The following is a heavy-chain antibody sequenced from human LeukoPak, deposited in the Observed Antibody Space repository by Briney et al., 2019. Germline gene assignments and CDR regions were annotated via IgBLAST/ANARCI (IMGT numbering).Heavy chain of an antibody. D-gene: IGHD1-14*01. V-gene: IGHV4-39*07. Sequence: SETLSLTCTVSGGSTSSSSYYWGWIRQPPGKGLEWIGSIYYSGSTYYNPSLKSRVTISADTSKNQLSLKLSSVTAADTAVYYCAKNGQTGFSFDPWGQGTLVTVSS. CDR1: GGSTSSSSYY. CDR3: AKNGQTGFSFDP. J-gene: IGHJ5*02. CDR2: IYYSGST.